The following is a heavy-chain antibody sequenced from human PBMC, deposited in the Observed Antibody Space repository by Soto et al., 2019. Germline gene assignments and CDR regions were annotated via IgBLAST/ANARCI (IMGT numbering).Heavy chain of an antibody. CDR2: INAGNGNA. V-gene: IGHV1-3*01. J-gene: IGHJ4*02. CDR3: ARDAAVGLFDY. D-gene: IGHD1-26*01. CDR1: GYTFTSYA. Sequence: ASVKVSCTASGYTFTSYAMHWVRQAPGQRLEWMGWINAGNGNAKYAQKLQGRVTMTTDTSTSTAYMELRSLRSDDTAVYYCARDAAVGLFDYWGQGTLVTVSS.